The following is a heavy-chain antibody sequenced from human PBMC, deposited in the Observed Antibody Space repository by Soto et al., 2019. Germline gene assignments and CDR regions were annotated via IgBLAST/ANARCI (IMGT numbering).Heavy chain of an antibody. CDR3: ARVIVDTAMVPYGMDV. Sequence: SETLSLTCSVSGGSISSGGYSSSWIRQRPGKGLEWIGYIYHSGSTYYNPSLKSRVTISVDRSKNQFSLKLSSVTAADTDAYSCARVIVDTAMVPYGMDVWRQRTTVTAP. J-gene: IGHJ6*02. V-gene: IGHV4-30-2*01. CDR1: GGSISSGGYS. D-gene: IGHD5-18*01. CDR2: IYHSGST.